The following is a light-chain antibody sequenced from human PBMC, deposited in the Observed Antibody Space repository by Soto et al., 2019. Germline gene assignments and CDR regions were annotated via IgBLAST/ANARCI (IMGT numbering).Light chain of an antibody. CDR3: QQYGTSPYT. V-gene: IGKV3-15*01. Sequence: EIVMTQSPATLSVSPGERATLFCRASQSVISNLAWYQQKPGQAPRLLIYGASARATGIPARFSGSGSGTEFTLSISSLESEDSAVYYCQQYGTSPYTFGHGTKLEIK. CDR2: GAS. CDR1: QSVISN. J-gene: IGKJ2*01.